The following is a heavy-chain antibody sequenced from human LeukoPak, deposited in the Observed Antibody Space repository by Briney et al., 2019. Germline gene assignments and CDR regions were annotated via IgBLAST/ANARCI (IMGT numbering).Heavy chain of an antibody. CDR3: AKDVGGGSPAVDY. CDR2: ISYDGSNK. J-gene: IGHJ4*02. Sequence: GGSLRLSCAASGFTFSSYGMHWVRQAPGKGVEWVAVISYDGSNKYYADSVKGRFTISRDNSKNTLYLQMNSLRAEDTAVYYCAKDVGGGSPAVDYWGQGTLVTVSS. D-gene: IGHD2-15*01. CDR1: GFTFSSYG. V-gene: IGHV3-30*18.